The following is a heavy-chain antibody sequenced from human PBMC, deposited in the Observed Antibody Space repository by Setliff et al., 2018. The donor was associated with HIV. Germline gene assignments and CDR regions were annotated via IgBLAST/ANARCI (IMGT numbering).Heavy chain of an antibody. V-gene: IGHV4-39*01. D-gene: IGHD2-15*01. CDR2: IYYSGST. CDR1: GGSISSSRYY. CDR3: ASNYCSAGSCYHDY. J-gene: IGHJ4*02. Sequence: LSLTCTVSGGSISSSRYYWGWIRQPPGKGLEWIGSIYYSGSTDYNPSLKSRVTISVDTSKNQFSLKLSSVTAADTAVYYCASNYCSAGSCYHDYWGQGTLVTVSS.